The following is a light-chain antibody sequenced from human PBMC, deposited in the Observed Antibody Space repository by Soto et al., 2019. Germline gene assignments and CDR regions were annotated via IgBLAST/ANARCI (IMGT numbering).Light chain of an antibody. V-gene: IGKV3-20*01. Sequence: EIVLTQSPGTLSLSPGERATLSCRASQSVSNNYLAWYQQKPGQAPRLLIYGASSRATGTPDRFSGSGSGTGFTLTINRLEPEDFALYYCQQYGSSPPTFGQGTKVDIK. CDR1: QSVSNNY. CDR3: QQYGSSPPT. J-gene: IGKJ1*01. CDR2: GAS.